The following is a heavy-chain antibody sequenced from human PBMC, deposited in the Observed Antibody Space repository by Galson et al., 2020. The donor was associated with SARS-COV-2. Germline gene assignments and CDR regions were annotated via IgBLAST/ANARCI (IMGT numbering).Heavy chain of an antibody. D-gene: IGHD3-3*01. J-gene: IGHJ6*02. CDR3: ARDSTIFGVVTLYYYYGTDV. V-gene: IGHV3-48*02. CDR2: ISSSSSTI. Sequence: GGSLRLSCAASGFTFSSYSMNWVRQAPGKGLEWVSYISSSSSTIYYADSVKGRFTISRDNAKNSLYLQMNSLRDEDTAVYYCARDSTIFGVVTLYYYYGTDVWGQGTTVTGS. CDR1: GFTFSSYS.